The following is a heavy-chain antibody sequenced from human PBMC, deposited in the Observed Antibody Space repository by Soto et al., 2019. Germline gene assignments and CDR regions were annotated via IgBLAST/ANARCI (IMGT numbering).Heavy chain of an antibody. CDR3: ARTTRVRGVIFAVDD. Sequence: QLQLQESGPGLVKPSETLSLTCTVSGGSISSSSYYWGWIRQPPGKGLQWLGSIYYSASAYYNPSLKSRVTIGVDTSKNQFSLKRSSVTAADTAVYYCARTTRVRGVIFAVDDWGQGTLVTVSS. CDR1: GGSISSSSYY. V-gene: IGHV4-39*01. D-gene: IGHD3-10*01. CDR2: IYYSASA. J-gene: IGHJ4*02.